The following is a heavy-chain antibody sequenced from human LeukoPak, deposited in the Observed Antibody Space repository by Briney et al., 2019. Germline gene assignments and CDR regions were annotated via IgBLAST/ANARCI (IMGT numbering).Heavy chain of an antibody. D-gene: IGHD3-10*01. Sequence: PGGSLRLSCAASGFTFSSYAMHWVRQAPGKGLEWVAFIRYDGSNKYYADSVKGRFTISRDNSKNTLYLQMNSLRAEDTAVYYCAKGLVRGVDRISLGLDYWGQGTLVTVSS. CDR2: IRYDGSNK. V-gene: IGHV3-30*02. CDR1: GFTFSSYA. J-gene: IGHJ4*02. CDR3: AKGLVRGVDRISLGLDY.